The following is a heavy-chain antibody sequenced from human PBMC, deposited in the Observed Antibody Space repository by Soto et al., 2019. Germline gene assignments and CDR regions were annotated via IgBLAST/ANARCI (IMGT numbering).Heavy chain of an antibody. D-gene: IGHD1-7*01. CDR2: IYYSGST. V-gene: IGHV4-31*03. Sequence: NPSETLSLTCTVSGGSISSGGYYWSWIRQHPGKGLEWIGYIYYSGSTYYNPSLKSRVTISVDTSKNQFSLKLSSVTAADTAVYYCARITGSTGYYYYYMDVWGKGTTVTVSS. CDR1: GGSISSGGYY. CDR3: ARITGSTGYYYYYMDV. J-gene: IGHJ6*03.